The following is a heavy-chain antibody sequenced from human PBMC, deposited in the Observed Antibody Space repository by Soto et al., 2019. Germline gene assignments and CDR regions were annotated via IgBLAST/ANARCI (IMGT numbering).Heavy chain of an antibody. V-gene: IGHV1-69*01. CDR3: ARAPYQGYESSGFYLV. CDR2: IISRSGTG. Sequence: QVQLEQSGTEVKKSGSSVKVSCKASGGTFSHYAFTWVRQTPGQGLEWLGGIISRSGTGNYAQKFQGRVTVTAVESTGTVYMELSGLTLEDTAVYFCARAPYQGYESSGFYLVWGQGALVIVSA. J-gene: IGHJ4*02. CDR1: GGTFSHYA. D-gene: IGHD3-22*01.